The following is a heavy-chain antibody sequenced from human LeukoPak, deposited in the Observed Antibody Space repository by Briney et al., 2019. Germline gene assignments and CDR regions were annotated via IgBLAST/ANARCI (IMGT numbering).Heavy chain of an antibody. D-gene: IGHD6-19*01. CDR1: GGSINSHY. CDR2: IYSTGKK. Sequence: PSETLSLTCAVSGGSINSHYWGWIRQPPGKGLQWIADIYSTGKKNYNPSLKCRVTISLDTSNSHLSLNLTSVLAADTAIYYCVRRDTGWNYFDYWGQGILVTVSS. V-gene: IGHV4-4*08. CDR3: VRRDTGWNYFDY. J-gene: IGHJ4*02.